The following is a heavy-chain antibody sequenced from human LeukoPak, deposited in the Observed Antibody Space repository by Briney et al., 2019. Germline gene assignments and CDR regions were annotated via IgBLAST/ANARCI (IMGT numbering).Heavy chain of an antibody. CDR1: GFTFSSYA. D-gene: IGHD3-22*01. CDR3: AKDDSSGYYYGNWYFDL. Sequence: GGSLRLSCAASGFTFSSYAMSWVRQAPGKGLEWVSAISGSGGSTYYADSVKGRFTISRDNSKNTLYLQMNSLRAEDTAVYYCAKDDSSGYYYGNWYFDLWGRGTLVTVSS. V-gene: IGHV3-23*01. CDR2: ISGSGGST. J-gene: IGHJ2*01.